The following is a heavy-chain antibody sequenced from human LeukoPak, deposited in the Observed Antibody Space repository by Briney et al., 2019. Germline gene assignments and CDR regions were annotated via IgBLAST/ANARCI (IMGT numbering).Heavy chain of an antibody. CDR3: ARPGYYYDSSGYYLYYFDY. Sequence: GESLKISCKASGYTFTSYGISWVRPAPGQGLEWMGWISAYNGNTNYAQKLQGRVTMTTDTSTSTAYMELRSLRSDDTAVYYCARPGYYYDSSGYYLYYFDYWGQGTLVTVSS. CDR1: GYTFTSYG. CDR2: ISAYNGNT. V-gene: IGHV1-18*01. D-gene: IGHD3-22*01. J-gene: IGHJ4*02.